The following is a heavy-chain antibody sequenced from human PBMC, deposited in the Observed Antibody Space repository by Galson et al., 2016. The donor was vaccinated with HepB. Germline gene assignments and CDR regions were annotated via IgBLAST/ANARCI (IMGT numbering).Heavy chain of an antibody. CDR3: ARPALGGPATDY. D-gene: IGHD2-15*01. CDR1: GYTFTGYI. Sequence: SVKVSCKASGYTFTGYIMYWVRQAPGQGLEWMGWINPSSGDTSYAQRFQGRVTLTRDTSITTAYMELSRLRSDDTAVYYCARPALGGPATDYWGQGTLVTVSS. J-gene: IGHJ4*02. CDR2: INPSSGDT. V-gene: IGHV1-2*02.